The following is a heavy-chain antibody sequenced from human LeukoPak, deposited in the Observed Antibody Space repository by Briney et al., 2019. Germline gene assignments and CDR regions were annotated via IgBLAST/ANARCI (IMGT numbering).Heavy chain of an antibody. CDR1: GYTFTSYD. D-gene: IGHD3-22*01. Sequence: ASVKVSCKASGYTFTSYDINWVRQATGQGLEWMGWMNPNSGNTGYAQKFQGRVTITRNTSISTAYMELSSLRSEDTAVYYCVKVSYYYDSSGYYVMYYFDYWGQGTLVTVSP. CDR2: MNPNSGNT. CDR3: VKVSYYYDSSGYYVMYYFDY. J-gene: IGHJ4*02. V-gene: IGHV1-8*03.